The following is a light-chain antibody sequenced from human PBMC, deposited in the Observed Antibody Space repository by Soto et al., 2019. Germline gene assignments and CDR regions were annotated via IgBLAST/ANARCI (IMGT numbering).Light chain of an antibody. CDR1: MRDVGAYNL. V-gene: IGLV2-14*01. CDR2: EVR. Sequence: QSALTQPASVSGSPGQSITISCAGTMRDVGAYNLVSWYQQHPGRAPQLIIYEVRNRPSGISFRFSGSKSGNTASLTISGLQAEDEAAYYCSSYKSKSSLIFGGGTKVTVL. CDR3: SSYKSKSSLI. J-gene: IGLJ2*01.